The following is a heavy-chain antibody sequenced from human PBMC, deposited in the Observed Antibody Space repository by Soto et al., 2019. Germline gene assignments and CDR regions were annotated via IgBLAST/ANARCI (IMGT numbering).Heavy chain of an antibody. V-gene: IGHV5-51*01. Sequence: GESLKISCKGSGYTFTSYWIGWVRQMPGKGLEWMGSIYPGDSDTRYSPSFQGQVTISADKSISTAYLQWSSLKASDTAMYYCARPGSYYSDPFDYWGQGTLVTVSS. D-gene: IGHD3-10*01. CDR3: ARPGSYYSDPFDY. J-gene: IGHJ4*02. CDR1: GYTFTSYW. CDR2: IYPGDSDT.